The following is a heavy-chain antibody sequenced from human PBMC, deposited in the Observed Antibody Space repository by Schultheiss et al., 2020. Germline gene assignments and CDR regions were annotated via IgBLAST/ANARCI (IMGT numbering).Heavy chain of an antibody. CDR3: AKDWGWELLRFYFDY. J-gene: IGHJ4*02. CDR1: GFSFSSYG. Sequence: GGSLRLSCAASGFSFSSYGMSWVRQAPGKGLEWVAVIWYDGSNKYYADSVKGRFTISRDNAKNTLFLQMNSLRAEDTAVYYCAKDWGWELLRFYFDYWGQGTLVTVSS. D-gene: IGHD1-26*01. CDR2: IWYDGSNK. V-gene: IGHV3-33*03.